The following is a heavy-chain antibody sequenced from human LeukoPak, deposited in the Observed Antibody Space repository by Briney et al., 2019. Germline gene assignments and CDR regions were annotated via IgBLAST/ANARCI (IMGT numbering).Heavy chain of an antibody. CDR1: GYTFTSYG. CDR3: ARDRLYYYDSSGYYCLDY. V-gene: IGHV1-18*01. CDR2: ISAYNGNT. D-gene: IGHD3-22*01. J-gene: IGHJ4*02. Sequence: ASVKVSCKASGYTFTSYGISWVRQATGQGLEWMGWISAYNGNTNYAQKLQGRVTMTTDTSTSTAYMELRSLRSDDTAVYYCARDRLYYYDSSGYYCLDYWGQGTLVTVSS.